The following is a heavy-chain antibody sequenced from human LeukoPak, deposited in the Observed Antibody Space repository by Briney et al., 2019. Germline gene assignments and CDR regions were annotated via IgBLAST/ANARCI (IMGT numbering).Heavy chain of an antibody. CDR1: GGSITSSSYY. J-gene: IGHJ4*02. CDR3: ASRPVDRGTMLRAAPGKGAYFDY. Sequence: SETLSLTCTVSGGSITSSSYYWVWIRQPPGKGLEWIGSIYYSGNTYYSPSLKSRVTMSLDTSKNQFSLKLSSVTATDTAVSYCASRPVDRGTMLRAAPGKGAYFDYWGQGTLVTVSS. D-gene: IGHD3-10*01. CDR2: IYYSGNT. V-gene: IGHV4-39*01.